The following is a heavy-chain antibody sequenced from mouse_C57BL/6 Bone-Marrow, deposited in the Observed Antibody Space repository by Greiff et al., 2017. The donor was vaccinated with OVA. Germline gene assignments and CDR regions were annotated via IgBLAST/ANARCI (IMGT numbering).Heavy chain of an antibody. D-gene: IGHD2-1*01. V-gene: IGHV1-39*01. CDR2: INPNYGTT. Sequence: SGPELVKPGASVKISCKASGYSFTDYNMNWVKQSNGKSLEWIGVINPNYGTTSYNQKFKGKATLTVDQSSSTAYMQLNSLTSEDSAVYYCASYGNYSYYYAMDYWGQGTSVTVSS. CDR1: GYSFTDYN. CDR3: ASYGNYSYYYAMDY. J-gene: IGHJ4*01.